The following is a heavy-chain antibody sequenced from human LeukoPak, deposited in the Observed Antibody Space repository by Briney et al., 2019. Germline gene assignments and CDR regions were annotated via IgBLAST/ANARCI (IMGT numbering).Heavy chain of an antibody. CDR2: IYYSGST. J-gene: IGHJ4*02. CDR3: ARREDHYTDY. CDR1: GGSISSSSYY. Sequence: SETLSLTCTVSGGSISSSSYYWGWIRQPPGKGLEWIGSIYYSGSTYYNPSLKSRVTISVDTSKNQFSLKLSSVTAADTAVYYCARREDHYTDYWGQGTLVPSPQ. V-gene: IGHV4-39*01. D-gene: IGHD1-26*01.